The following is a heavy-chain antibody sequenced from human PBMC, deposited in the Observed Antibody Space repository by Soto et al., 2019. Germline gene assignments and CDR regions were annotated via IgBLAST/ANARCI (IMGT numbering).Heavy chain of an antibody. Sequence: ASVKVSCKASGYTFINYYMHWVRQAPGQGLEWMGWINPNSGNTDYAQKFQGRVTMTRDTSVSTAYMELTRLRSDDTAVYYCARGRGSSSNNFFAPWGQGTLVTVSS. CDR3: ARGRGSSSNNFFAP. CDR2: INPNSGNT. J-gene: IGHJ5*02. D-gene: IGHD6-6*01. V-gene: IGHV1-2*02. CDR1: GYTFINYY.